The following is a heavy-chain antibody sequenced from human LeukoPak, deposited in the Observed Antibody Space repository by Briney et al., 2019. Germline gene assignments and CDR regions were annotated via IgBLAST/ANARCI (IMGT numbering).Heavy chain of an antibody. CDR1: GGSISSSSYY. D-gene: IGHD6-19*01. Sequence: SETLSLTCTVSGGSISSSSYYWGWIRQPPGQGLEWIGSIYYSGSTYYNPSLKSRVTISVDTSKNQFSLKLSSVTAADTAVYYCARRDSSGWYAYWGQGTLVTVSS. CDR3: ARRDSSGWYAY. J-gene: IGHJ4*02. CDR2: IYYSGST. V-gene: IGHV4-39*01.